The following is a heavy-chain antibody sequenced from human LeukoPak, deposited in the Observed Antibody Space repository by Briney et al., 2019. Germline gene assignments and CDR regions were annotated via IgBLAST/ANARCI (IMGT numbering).Heavy chain of an antibody. CDR3: ARSSGRSPNRDYMDV. CDR1: GYTFTSYY. J-gene: IGHJ6*03. V-gene: IGHV1-46*01. D-gene: IGHD1-14*01. Sequence: ASVKVSCKASGYTFTSYYMHWVRQAPGQGLEWMGIINPSGGSTSYAQKFQGRVTMTRDTSTSTVYMELNSLRSEDTAVYYCARSSGRSPNRDYMDVWGKGTTVTISS. CDR2: INPSGGST.